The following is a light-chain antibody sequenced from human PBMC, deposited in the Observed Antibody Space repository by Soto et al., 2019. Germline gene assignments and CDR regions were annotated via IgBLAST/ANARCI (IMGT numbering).Light chain of an antibody. J-gene: IGKJ1*01. Sequence: EIVLTQSPGTLSLSPGERATLSCRASQSSISTYLAWYQHKPGQAPRFLIYDASNPATGMPAWFSGSECGTDFTLTISSLEPEDFAVYYCQQRSNWTFGQGTKVDI. CDR2: DAS. CDR1: QSSISTY. CDR3: QQRSNWT. V-gene: IGKV3D-20*02.